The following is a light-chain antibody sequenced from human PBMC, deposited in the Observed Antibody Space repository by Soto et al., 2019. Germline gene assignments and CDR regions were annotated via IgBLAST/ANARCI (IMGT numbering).Light chain of an antibody. CDR3: QQYNNWPPGT. J-gene: IGKJ2*01. V-gene: IGKV3-15*01. CDR1: QSVSSN. Sequence: EIVMTQSPATLSVSPGERATLSCRASQSVSSNLAWYQQKPGQAPRLLIYGASAMATGIPARFSGSGSGTEFTLTTSSLQSADFAMYYCQQYNNWPPGTFGQGTKLEIK. CDR2: GAS.